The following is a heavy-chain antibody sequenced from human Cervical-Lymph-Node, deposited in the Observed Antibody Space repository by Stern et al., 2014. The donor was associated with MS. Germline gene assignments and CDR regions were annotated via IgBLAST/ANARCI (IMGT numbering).Heavy chain of an antibody. CDR2: ISPNSGAT. J-gene: IGHJ3*02. CDR3: AKDGSPWYEDNLEI. CDR1: GYSFTDYY. D-gene: IGHD6-6*01. V-gene: IGHV1-2*06. Sequence: QLVQSGAEVKKPGASVKVSCKASGYSFTDYYLHWVRQAPGQGLEWMGRISPNSGATSYAQKFEGRVTMTRDTSINTAYMGLSRLTSDDTAVYFCAKDGSPWYEDNLEIWGQGTMVTVSS.